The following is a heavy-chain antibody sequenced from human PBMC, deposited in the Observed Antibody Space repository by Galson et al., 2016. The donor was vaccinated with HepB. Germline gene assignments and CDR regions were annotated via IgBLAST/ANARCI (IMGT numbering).Heavy chain of an antibody. J-gene: IGHJ6*02. V-gene: IGHV1-69*13. CDR3: ARGLGTIFGVVITDYYYYGMDV. D-gene: IGHD3-3*01. CDR1: GGTFSSYA. Sequence: SVKVSCKASGGTFSSYAISWVRQAPGQGLEWMGGIIPIFGTANYAQKFQGRVTITADESTSTAHMELSSLRSEDTAVYYCARGLGTIFGVVITDYYYYGMDVWGQGTTVTVSS. CDR2: IIPIFGTA.